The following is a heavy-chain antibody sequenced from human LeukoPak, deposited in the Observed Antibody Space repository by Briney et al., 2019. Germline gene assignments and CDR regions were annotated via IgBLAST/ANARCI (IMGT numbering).Heavy chain of an antibody. Sequence: ASVKVSCKASGYSFIGYYIHWVRQAPGQGLEWMGSVNPNSGVTDYAQKFQGRITMTRDTAISTAYMELNRLTSDDTAVYYCARDSDSSGYYFDSWGQGTLVTVSS. V-gene: IGHV1-2*02. CDR1: GYSFIGYY. CDR2: VNPNSGVT. J-gene: IGHJ4*02. D-gene: IGHD3-22*01. CDR3: ARDSDSSGYYFDS.